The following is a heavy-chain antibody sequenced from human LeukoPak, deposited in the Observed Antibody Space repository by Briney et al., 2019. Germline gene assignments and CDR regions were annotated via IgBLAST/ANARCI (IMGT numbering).Heavy chain of an antibody. D-gene: IGHD3-16*01. CDR3: ARVGNKYDYVWGSFDY. CDR1: GGTFSSYA. V-gene: IGHV1-69*13. Sequence: ASVKVSCKASGGTFSSYAISWVRQAPGQGLEWMGRIIPIFGTANYAQKFQGRVTITADESTSTAYMELSSLRSEDTAVYYCARVGNKYDYVWGSFDYWGQGTLVTVSS. CDR2: IIPIFGTA. J-gene: IGHJ4*02.